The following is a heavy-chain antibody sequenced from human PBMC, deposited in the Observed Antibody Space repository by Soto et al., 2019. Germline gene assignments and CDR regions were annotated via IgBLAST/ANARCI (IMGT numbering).Heavy chain of an antibody. CDR1: GYTFTSYH. Sequence: ASVKVSCKASGYTFTSYHLHWVRQAPGQGLEWMGMINPGGGSTSYAQKFQGRVTMTWDTSRSTVYMDVRSLRSEDTALYFCARVLPSTTIYGMDVWGQGTTVTVSS. V-gene: IGHV1-46*01. CDR3: ARVLPSTTIYGMDV. CDR2: INPGGGST. D-gene: IGHD3-10*01. J-gene: IGHJ6*02.